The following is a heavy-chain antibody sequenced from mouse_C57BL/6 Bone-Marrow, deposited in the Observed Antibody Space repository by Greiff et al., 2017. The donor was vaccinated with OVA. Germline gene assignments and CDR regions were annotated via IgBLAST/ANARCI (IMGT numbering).Heavy chain of an antibody. D-gene: IGHD4-1*01. CDR2: IDPEDGET. CDR3: AHRAYWDWFAY. CDR1: GYTFTSYW. Sequence: VQLQQPGAELVKPGASVKLSCKASGYTFTSYWMHWVKQRPGQGLEWIGRIDPEDGETKYAPKFQGKATITADTSSNTAYLQLSSLTSEDTAVYYCAHRAYWDWFAYWGQGTLVTVSA. J-gene: IGHJ3*01. V-gene: IGHV14-2*01.